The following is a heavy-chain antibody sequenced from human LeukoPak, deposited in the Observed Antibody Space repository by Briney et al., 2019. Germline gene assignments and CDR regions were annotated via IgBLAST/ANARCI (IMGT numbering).Heavy chain of an antibody. J-gene: IGHJ1*01. V-gene: IGHV3-7*01. D-gene: IGHD3-22*01. CDR1: GFAFSTYW. Sequence: GGSLRLSCAASGFAFSTYWMSWVRQAPGKGLEWVANIKQDGTEKYYVDSVKGRFTISRDNAKNSLYLQMNSLRAEDTAVYYCARSYDSSGYYFPRGAEYFQHWGQGTLVTVSS. CDR3: ARSYDSSGYYFPRGAEYFQH. CDR2: IKQDGTEK.